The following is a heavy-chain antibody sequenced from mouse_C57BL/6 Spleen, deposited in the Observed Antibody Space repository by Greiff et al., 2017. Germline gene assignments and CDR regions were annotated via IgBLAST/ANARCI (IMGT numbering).Heavy chain of an antibody. V-gene: IGHV1-52*01. J-gene: IGHJ2*01. CDR1: GYTFTSYW. CDR2: IDPSDSET. Sequence: VKLQQPGAELVRPGSSVKLSCKASGYTFTSYWMHWVKQRPIQGLEGIGNIDPSDSETHYNQKFKDKATLTVDKSSSTAYMQLSSLTSEDSAVYYCARWGKLDFDYWGQGTTLTVSS. CDR3: ARWGKLDFDY. D-gene: IGHD3-1*01.